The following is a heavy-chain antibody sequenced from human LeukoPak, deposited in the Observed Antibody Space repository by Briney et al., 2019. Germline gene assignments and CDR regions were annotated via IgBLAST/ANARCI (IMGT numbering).Heavy chain of an antibody. V-gene: IGHV4-38-2*02. J-gene: IGHJ6*03. Sequence: PSETLSLTCTVSGYSISSGYYWGWIRQPPGKGLEWIGSIYHSGSTYYNPSLKSRVTISVDTSKNQFSLKLSSLTAADTAVYYCARTGGSFYFYYYMDVWGKGTTVTVSS. D-gene: IGHD1-26*01. CDR1: GYSISSGYY. CDR3: ARTGGSFYFYYYMDV. CDR2: IYHSGST.